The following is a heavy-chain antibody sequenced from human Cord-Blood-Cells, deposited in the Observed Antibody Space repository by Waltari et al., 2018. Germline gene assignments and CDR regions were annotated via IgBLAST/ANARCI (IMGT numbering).Heavy chain of an antibody. D-gene: IGHD3-10*01. J-gene: IGHJ3*02. CDR2: SNPNSGGT. CDR1: GYTFTGYS. V-gene: IGHV1-2*02. CDR3: ARGSRVVLGNDAFDI. Sequence: QVQLVQSGAEVKKPGASVKVSCKASGYTFTGYSMHWVRQVPGQGLEWMGWSNPNSGGTNYAQKFQGRVTMTRDTSISTAYMELSRLRSDDTAVYYCARGSRVVLGNDAFDIWGQGTMVTVSS.